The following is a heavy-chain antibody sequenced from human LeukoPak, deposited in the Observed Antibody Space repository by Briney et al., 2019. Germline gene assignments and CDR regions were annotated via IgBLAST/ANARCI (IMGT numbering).Heavy chain of an antibody. CDR3: ARDGGYCSSTSCYTGASDY. CDR2: IIGSSSTI. Sequence: GGSLRLSCAASGFTFSSYSMNWVRQAPGKGLEWVSYIIGSSSTIYYADSVKGRFTISRDNAKNSLYLQMNSLRAEDTAVYYCARDGGYCSSTSCYTGASDYWGQGTLVTVSS. J-gene: IGHJ4*02. CDR1: GFTFSSYS. D-gene: IGHD2-2*02. V-gene: IGHV3-48*01.